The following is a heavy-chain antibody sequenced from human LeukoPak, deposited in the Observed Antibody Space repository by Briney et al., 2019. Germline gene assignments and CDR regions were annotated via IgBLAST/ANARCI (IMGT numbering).Heavy chain of an antibody. J-gene: IGHJ4*02. D-gene: IGHD3-16*02. Sequence: GGSLRLSCAASGFTLSSYEMNWVRQAPGKGLEWVANIKQDGSEKYYVDSVKGRFTISRENAKNSLYLQMNSLRAEDTAVYYCARERHDYIWGTYRPVFDYWGQGTLVTVSS. CDR2: IKQDGSEK. V-gene: IGHV3-7*04. CDR1: GFTLSSYE. CDR3: ARERHDYIWGTYRPVFDY.